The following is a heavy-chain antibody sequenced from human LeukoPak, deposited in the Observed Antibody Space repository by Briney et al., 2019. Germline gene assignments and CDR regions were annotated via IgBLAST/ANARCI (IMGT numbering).Heavy chain of an antibody. J-gene: IGHJ4*02. D-gene: IGHD3-3*01. CDR2: ISGNDGDT. Sequence: ASVKVSCKASGYPFTTYGLSWVRQAPGQGLEWMGQISGNDGDTNYAQKFQGRVTMTTDTSTSTAYMELTSLRSDDTAVYYCARDVPDFWSGFDYWGQGTLVTVSP. CDR3: ARDVPDFWSGFDY. CDR1: GYPFTTYG. V-gene: IGHV1-18*01.